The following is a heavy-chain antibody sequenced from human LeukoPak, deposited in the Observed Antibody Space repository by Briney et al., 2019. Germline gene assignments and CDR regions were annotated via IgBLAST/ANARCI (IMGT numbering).Heavy chain of an antibody. CDR2: ISSDGSYK. V-gene: IGHV3-30*18. J-gene: IGHJ3*01. CDR3: AKGGAPYCRSSSCYGGGAFDF. CDR1: GFIFSSYG. Sequence: GGSLRLSCAASGFIFSSYGIHWVRQAPGEGLEWVAVISSDGSYKYYVDSVKGRFTISRDNSKNTLYLQMNSLRAEDTAVYYCAKGGAPYCRSSSCYGGGAFDFWGQGTMVTVSS. D-gene: IGHD2-2*01.